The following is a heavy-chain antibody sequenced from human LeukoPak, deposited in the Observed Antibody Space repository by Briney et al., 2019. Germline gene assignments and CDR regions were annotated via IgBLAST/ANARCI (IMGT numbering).Heavy chain of an antibody. J-gene: IGHJ4*02. CDR3: AKSREGVPTRCLDS. V-gene: IGHV3-30*18. CDR2: ISFDGGTS. CDR1: GFTFSAYG. Sequence: QAGGSLRLSCAASGFTFSAYGMNWVRQAPGKGLEWVAIISFDGGTSYYADSAKGRFTISRDTSKNTLYLQMDSLRAEDTAVYYCAKSREGVPTRCLDSWGQGTLVTVSS. D-gene: IGHD5-24*01.